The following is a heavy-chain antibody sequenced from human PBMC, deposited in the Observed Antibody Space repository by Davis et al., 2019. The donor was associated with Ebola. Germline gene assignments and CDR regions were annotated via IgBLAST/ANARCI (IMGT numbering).Heavy chain of an antibody. Sequence: ASVKVSCKASGYRFNIYGITWMRQAPGQGLEWVGWNGALTGATNYGQKVQGRVTMTTDTSTSTAYMELRSLRSDDTAVYYCARETLLWFRELLGGGGYYFDYWGQGTLVTVSS. J-gene: IGHJ4*02. D-gene: IGHD3-10*01. CDR1: GYRFNIYG. CDR3: ARETLLWFRELLGGGGYYFDY. V-gene: IGHV1-18*01. CDR2: NGALTGAT.